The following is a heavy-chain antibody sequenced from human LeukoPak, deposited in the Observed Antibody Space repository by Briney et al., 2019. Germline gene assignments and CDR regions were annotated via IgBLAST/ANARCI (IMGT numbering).Heavy chain of an antibody. D-gene: IGHD2-2*01. J-gene: IGHJ4*02. Sequence: APVKVSCKASGYTFTSYDIKWVRQATGQGLEWMGWMNPNSGNTGYAQKFQGRVTITRNTSISTAYMELSSLRSEDTAVYYCARGTRDCSSTSCLYYFDYWGQGTLVTVSS. CDR1: GYTFTSYD. CDR2: MNPNSGNT. CDR3: ARGTRDCSSTSCLYYFDY. V-gene: IGHV1-8*03.